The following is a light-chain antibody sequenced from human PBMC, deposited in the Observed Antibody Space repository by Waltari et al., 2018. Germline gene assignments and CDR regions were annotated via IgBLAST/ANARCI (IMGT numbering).Light chain of an antibody. CDR1: QTVRTTY. J-gene: IGKJ4*01. V-gene: IGKV3-20*01. CDR3: QQYDISPLT. Sequence: CRASQTVRTTYIAWYQQNPGQAPTLLIYGASSRATGIPDRFSGSGSGTDFSRTISSLEPEDFAVYYCQQYDISPLTFGGGTKVEIK. CDR2: GAS.